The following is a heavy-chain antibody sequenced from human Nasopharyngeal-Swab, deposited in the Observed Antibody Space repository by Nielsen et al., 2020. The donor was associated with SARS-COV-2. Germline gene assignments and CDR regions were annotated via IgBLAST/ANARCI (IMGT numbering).Heavy chain of an antibody. J-gene: IGHJ6*02. CDR1: GGSINSGDSC. CDR3: ARDYRGAGYYYYGMDV. V-gene: IGHV4-31*03. D-gene: IGHD1-26*01. CDR2: ISYRGST. Sequence: SETLYLTCTVSGGSINSGDSCWSWIRQHPGKGLEWIGYISYRGSTYYNPSLKSRVTISADTSKNQVSLNLSSVTAADTAVYYCARDYRGAGYYYYGMDVWGQGTTVTVSS.